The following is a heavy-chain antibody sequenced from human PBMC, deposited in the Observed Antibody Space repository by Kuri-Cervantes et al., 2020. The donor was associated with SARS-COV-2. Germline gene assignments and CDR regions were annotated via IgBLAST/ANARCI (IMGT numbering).Heavy chain of an antibody. CDR2: ISSNGGST. CDR3: ARGPIFGVVIAHSDY. CDR1: GFTFSSYA. J-gene: IGHJ4*02. V-gene: IGHV3-64*01. D-gene: IGHD3-3*01. Sequence: GGSLRLSCAASGFTFSSYAMHWVRQAPGKGLEYVSAISSNGGSTYYANSVKGRFTISRDNSKNTLYLQMGSLRAEDMAVYYCARGPIFGVVIAHSDYWGQGTLVTVSS.